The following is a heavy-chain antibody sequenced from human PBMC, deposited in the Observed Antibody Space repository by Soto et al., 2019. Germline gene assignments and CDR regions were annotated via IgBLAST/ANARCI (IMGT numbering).Heavy chain of an antibody. V-gene: IGHV5-51*01. CDR1: GYSFTSHW. CDR3: ARNSGSYWHYFDN. J-gene: IGHJ4*02. Sequence: SGESLKISCKGSGYSFTSHWIGWVRQMPGKGLEWMGVIYPGDSDTRYSPSFQGQVTISADKSISTAYLQWSSLKASDTAMYYCARNSGSYWHYFDNWGQGTLVTVSS. CDR2: IYPGDSDT. D-gene: IGHD1-26*01.